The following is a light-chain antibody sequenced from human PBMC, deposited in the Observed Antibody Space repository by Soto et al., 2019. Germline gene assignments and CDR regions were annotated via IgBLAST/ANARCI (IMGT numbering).Light chain of an antibody. J-gene: IGLJ2*01. CDR2: TTD. V-gene: IGLV8-61*01. CDR3: VLYVGSGIWV. CDR1: SGSVSSNNY. Sequence: QTVVTQEPSFSVSPGATVTLTCGLSSGSVSSNNYPSWYQQTPGQAPRTLIHTTDSRSSGVPDRFSGSVLGNKAALTITGAQADDESDYYCVLYVGSGIWVSGGGTQLTVL.